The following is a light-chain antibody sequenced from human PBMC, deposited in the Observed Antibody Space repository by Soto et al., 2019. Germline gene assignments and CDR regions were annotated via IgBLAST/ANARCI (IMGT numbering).Light chain of an antibody. V-gene: IGKV1-5*03. J-gene: IGKJ4*01. Sequence: DIQVTQSPSTLSASAGDRVTITCRASQSISSWLAWYQQKPGKAPNLLIHKASHLESGVPSRFSGSGSGTEFTLTISSLQPDDFATYYCQQYNSYSVTFGGGTKVDIK. CDR2: KAS. CDR3: QQYNSYSVT. CDR1: QSISSW.